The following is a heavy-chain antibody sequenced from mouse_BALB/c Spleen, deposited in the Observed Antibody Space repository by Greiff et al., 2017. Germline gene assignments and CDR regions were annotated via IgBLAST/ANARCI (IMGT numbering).Heavy chain of an antibody. CDR3: AREGDYDGFAY. V-gene: IGHV3-2*02. J-gene: IGHJ3*01. Sequence: EVQLQQSGPGLVKPSQSLSLTCTVTGYSITSDYAWNWIRQFPGNKLEWMGYISYSGSTSYNPSLKSRISITRDTSKNQFFLQLNSVTTEDTATYYSAREGDYDGFAYWGQGTLVTVSA. CDR1: GYSITSDYA. D-gene: IGHD2-4*01. CDR2: ISYSGST.